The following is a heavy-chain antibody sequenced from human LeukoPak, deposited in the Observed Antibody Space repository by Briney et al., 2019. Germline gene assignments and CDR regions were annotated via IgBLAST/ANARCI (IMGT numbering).Heavy chain of an antibody. CDR1: GFTLSWYD. D-gene: IGHD2-21*01. J-gene: IGHJ2*01. CDR3: ARGAYGGDNWHFDL. Sequence: GGSLRLSCAASGFTLSWYDIHWVRQPPGKGLEWVAGFGTAGDRYYLASAKGRFTISREDARNVFYLQLNSLRAGDTAVYYCARGAYGGDNWHFDLWGHGTLVTVSS. V-gene: IGHV3-13*01. CDR2: FGTAGDR.